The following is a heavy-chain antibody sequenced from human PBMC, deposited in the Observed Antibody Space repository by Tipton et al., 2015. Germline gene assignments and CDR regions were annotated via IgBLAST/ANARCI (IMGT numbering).Heavy chain of an antibody. J-gene: IGHJ4*02. CDR3: ARGSYFDK. CDR2: ISVYNGKT. V-gene: IGHV1-18*04. Sequence: QLVQSGAEVKKSGESLKISCKGSGYSFTSYWIGWVRQAPGQGLEWMGWISVYNGKTNYAQKLQGRVTMTTDTSTSTAYMELRSLRSDDTAVYYCARGSYFDKWGQGTLVTVSS. CDR1: GYSFTSYW.